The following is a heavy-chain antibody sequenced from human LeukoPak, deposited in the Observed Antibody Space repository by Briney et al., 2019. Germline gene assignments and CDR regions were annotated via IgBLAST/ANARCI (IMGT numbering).Heavy chain of an antibody. Sequence: SETLSLTCTVSGGSISSYYWSWIRQPAGKGLEWIGRIYTSGSTNYNPSLKSRVTMSVDTSKNQFSLKLSSVTAADTAVYYCARDEYDSSGYYYRYWGQGILVTVSS. CDR3: ARDEYDSSGYYYRY. D-gene: IGHD3-22*01. J-gene: IGHJ4*02. V-gene: IGHV4-4*07. CDR2: IYTSGST. CDR1: GGSISSYY.